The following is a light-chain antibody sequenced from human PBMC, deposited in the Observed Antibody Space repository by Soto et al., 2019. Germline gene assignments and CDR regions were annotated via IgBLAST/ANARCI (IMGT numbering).Light chain of an antibody. CDR2: DVS. CDR3: CSYTSTSTYV. V-gene: IGLV2-14*01. CDR1: SSDVGGGYNY. J-gene: IGLJ1*01. Sequence: QSVLTQPASVSGSPGQSITISCSGTSSDVGGGYNYGSWYQQHPGKAPKLMVYDVSNRPSGISNRFSGSKSGNTASLTISGLQAEDEADYYCCSYTSTSTYVFGTGTKLTVL.